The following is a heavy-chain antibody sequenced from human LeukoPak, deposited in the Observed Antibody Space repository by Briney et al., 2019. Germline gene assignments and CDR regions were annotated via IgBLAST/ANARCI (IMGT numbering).Heavy chain of an antibody. D-gene: IGHD1-7*01. CDR1: GFTVSSNY. V-gene: IGHV3-66*01. CDR3: AGKLRTNYFDY. Sequence: GGSLRLSCAASGFTVSSNYMSWVRQAPGKGLEWVSVIYSGGSTYYADSVKGRFTISRDNSKNTLYLQMNSLRAEDTAVYYCAGKLRTNYFDYWGQGTLVTVSS. CDR2: IYSGGST. J-gene: IGHJ4*02.